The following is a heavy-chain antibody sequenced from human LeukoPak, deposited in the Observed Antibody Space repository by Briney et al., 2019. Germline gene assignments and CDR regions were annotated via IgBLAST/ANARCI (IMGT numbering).Heavy chain of an antibody. CDR3: ARDSRYRFDP. D-gene: IGHD1-1*01. CDR1: GGSISNYY. V-gene: IGHV4-59*01. Sequence: SETLSLTCTVSGGSISNYYWSWIRQAPGKGLEWIGYIYYSGSTNYNPSLRSRVTISVDTSKNQFSLKLSSVTAADTAVYYCARDSRYRFDPWGQGTLVTVSS. CDR2: IYYSGST. J-gene: IGHJ5*02.